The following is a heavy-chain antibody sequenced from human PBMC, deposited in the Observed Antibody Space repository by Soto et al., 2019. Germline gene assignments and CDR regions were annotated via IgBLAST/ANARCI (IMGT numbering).Heavy chain of an antibody. V-gene: IGHV3-33*01. CDR3: AREAWGDYGPDY. J-gene: IGHJ4*02. Sequence: GGSLRLSCAASGFTFSSYGMHWVRQAPGKGLEWVAVIWYDGSNKYYADSVKGRFTISRDNSKNTLYLQMNSLRAEDTAVYYCAREAWGDYGPDYWGQGTLVTVSS. CDR2: IWYDGSNK. CDR1: GFTFSSYG. D-gene: IGHD4-17*01.